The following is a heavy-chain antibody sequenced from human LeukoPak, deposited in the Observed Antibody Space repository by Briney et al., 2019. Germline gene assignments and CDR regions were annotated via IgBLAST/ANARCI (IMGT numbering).Heavy chain of an antibody. V-gene: IGHV4-34*01. CDR1: GGSFSGYY. Sequence: SETLSLTCAVYGGSFSGYYWSWIRQPPGKGLEWIGEINHSGSTNYNPSLKSRVTISVDTSKNQFSLKLSSVTAADTAVYYCARGSITFGNILTGQLKRAFDIWGQGTMVTVSS. J-gene: IGHJ3*02. D-gene: IGHD3-16*01. CDR2: INHSGST. CDR3: ARGSITFGNILTGQLKRAFDI.